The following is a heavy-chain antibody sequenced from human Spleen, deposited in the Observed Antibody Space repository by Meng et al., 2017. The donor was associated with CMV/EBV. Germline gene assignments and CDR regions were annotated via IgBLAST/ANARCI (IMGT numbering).Heavy chain of an antibody. V-gene: IGHV4-39*07. J-gene: IGHJ4*02. CDR3: ASGVVAIASFDS. Sequence: VSGGSISSSFDFWGWIRQPPGKGLEWIGTIYYSGTPYYNPSLKSRVTISVDTSKNQSSLKLSSVTAADTAVYYCASGVVAIASFDSWGQGTLVTVSS. D-gene: IGHD2-21*01. CDR2: IYYSGTP. CDR1: GGSISSSFDF.